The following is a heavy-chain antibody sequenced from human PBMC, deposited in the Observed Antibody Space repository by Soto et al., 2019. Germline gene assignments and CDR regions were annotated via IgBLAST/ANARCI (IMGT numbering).Heavy chain of an antibody. Sequence: TLSLTCTVSGGSVSSGSYYWSWIRQPPGKGLEWIGYIYYSGSTNYNPSLKSRVTISVDTSKNQFSLKLSSVTAADTAVYYCARDGRKTSNYYYYGMDVWGQGTTVTVSS. CDR1: GGSVSSGSYY. D-gene: IGHD2-2*01. CDR3: ARDGRKTSNYYYYGMDV. CDR2: IYYSGST. V-gene: IGHV4-61*01. J-gene: IGHJ6*02.